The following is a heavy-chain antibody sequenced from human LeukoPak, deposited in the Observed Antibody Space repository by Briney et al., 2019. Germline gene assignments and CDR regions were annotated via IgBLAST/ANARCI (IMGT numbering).Heavy chain of an antibody. V-gene: IGHV5-51*01. CDR3: ARGPGYCSSTSCSYYYYMDV. CDR2: IYPGDSDT. J-gene: IGHJ6*03. D-gene: IGHD2-2*03. Sequence: RGESLKISCKASGYTFTNYWIGWVRQMPGKGLEWMGIIYPGDSDTRYSPSFQGQVTISADKSISTAYLRWSSLKASDTAMYYCARGPGYCSSTSCSYYYYMDVWGKGTTVTVSS. CDR1: GYTFTNYW.